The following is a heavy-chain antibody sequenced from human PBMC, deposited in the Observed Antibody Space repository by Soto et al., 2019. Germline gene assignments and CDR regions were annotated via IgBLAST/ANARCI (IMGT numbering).Heavy chain of an antibody. V-gene: IGHV3-30*18. CDR1: GFTFSSYG. J-gene: IGHJ4*02. CDR3: AKDHEGGVDYDYIWGSYRAYYFDY. Sequence: QVQLVESGGGVVQPGRSLRLSCAASGFTFSSYGMHWVRQAPGKGLEWVAVISYDGSNKYYADSVKGRFTISRDNSKNTLYLQMNSLRAEDTAVYYCAKDHEGGVDYDYIWGSYRAYYFDYWGQGTLVTVSS. CDR2: ISYDGSNK. D-gene: IGHD3-16*02.